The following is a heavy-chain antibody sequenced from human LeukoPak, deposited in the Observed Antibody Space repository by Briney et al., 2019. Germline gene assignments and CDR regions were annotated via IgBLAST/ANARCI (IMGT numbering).Heavy chain of an antibody. Sequence: ASVKVSCKASGYTFTGYYMHWVRQAPGQGLEWMGWINPNSGGTNYAQKFQGRVTMTRDTSISAAYMELSRLRSDDTAVYYCASHSSSIYYYYYYMDVWGKGTTVTVSS. CDR2: INPNSGGT. V-gene: IGHV1-2*02. J-gene: IGHJ6*03. CDR1: GYTFTGYY. D-gene: IGHD6-6*01. CDR3: ASHSSSIYYYYYYMDV.